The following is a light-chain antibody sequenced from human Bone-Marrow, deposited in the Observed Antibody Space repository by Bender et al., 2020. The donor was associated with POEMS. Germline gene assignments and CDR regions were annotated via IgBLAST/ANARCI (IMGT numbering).Light chain of an antibody. CDR1: NIGTKS. CDR3: QVWDSSSDLVV. Sequence: SYVLTQPPSVSVAPGKTANITCGGFNIGTKSVHWYQQKPGQAPALVVYDDSDRPSGIPERFSGSNSGNTATLTISRVEAGDEADYYCQVWDSSSDLVVFGGGTKLTVL. CDR2: DDS. J-gene: IGLJ2*01. V-gene: IGLV3-21*03.